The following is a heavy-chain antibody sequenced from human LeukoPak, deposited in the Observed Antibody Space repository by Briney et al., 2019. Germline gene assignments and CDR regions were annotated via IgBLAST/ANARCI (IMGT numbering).Heavy chain of an antibody. CDR1: GGTFSSYA. V-gene: IGHV1-69*01. CDR3: ASTIVVVPAAMDYYYYYMDV. D-gene: IGHD2-2*01. Sequence: SVNVSCKASGGTFSSYAISWVRQAPGQGLEWMGGIIPIFGTANYAQKFQGRVTITADESTSTAYMELSSLRSEDTAVYYCASTIVVVPAAMDYYYYYMDVWGKGTTVTVSS. J-gene: IGHJ6*03. CDR2: IIPIFGTA.